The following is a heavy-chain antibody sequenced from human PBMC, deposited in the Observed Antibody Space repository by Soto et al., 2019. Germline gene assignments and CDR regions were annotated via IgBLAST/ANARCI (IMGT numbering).Heavy chain of an antibody. Sequence: QVQLVQSGAEVKKPGSSVKVSCKASGGTFSSYTISWVRQAPGQGLEWMGRIIPILGIANYAQKFQGRVTITADKSTSTAYMELSSLRSEDTAVYYCASEYCSSTSCYRTLYMDVWGKGTTVTVSS. V-gene: IGHV1-69*02. CDR2: IIPILGIA. D-gene: IGHD2-2*02. J-gene: IGHJ6*03. CDR3: ASEYCSSTSCYRTLYMDV. CDR1: GGTFSSYT.